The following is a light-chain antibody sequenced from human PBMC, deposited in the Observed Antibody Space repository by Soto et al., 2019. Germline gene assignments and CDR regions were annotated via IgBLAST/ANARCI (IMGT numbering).Light chain of an antibody. CDR1: QYINTR. V-gene: IGKV3-11*01. J-gene: IGKJ1*01. CDR3: HQRQSWPRT. CDR2: QTS. Sequence: EIVLTRSPATLSSFPGDRVTLSCRASQYINTRLAWYQHRPGQAPRLLIYQTSIRAAGIPARFSASGSGTDFTLTISDVQPEDFALYYCHQRQSWPRTFGHGTKVDIK.